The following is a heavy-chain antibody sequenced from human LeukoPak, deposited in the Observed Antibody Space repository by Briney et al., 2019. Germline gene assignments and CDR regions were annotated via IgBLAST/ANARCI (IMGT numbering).Heavy chain of an antibody. CDR1: GFTFSSYE. CDR3: ARDYYYDSSGYSDNFDY. J-gene: IGHJ4*02. Sequence: PGGSLRLSCAASGFTFSSYEMNWVRQAPGKGLEWVSYISSSGSTIYYADSVKGRFTISRDNAKNSLYLQMNSLRAEDTAVYYCARDYYYDSSGYSDNFDYWGQGTLVTVSS. CDR2: ISSSGSTI. V-gene: IGHV3-48*03. D-gene: IGHD3-22*01.